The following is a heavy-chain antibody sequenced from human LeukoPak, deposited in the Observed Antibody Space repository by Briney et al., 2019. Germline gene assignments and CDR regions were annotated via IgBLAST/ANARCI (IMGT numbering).Heavy chain of an antibody. CDR2: IYYSGST. J-gene: IGHJ4*02. D-gene: IGHD4-17*01. CDR1: GGSISSYY. Sequence: SETLSFTCTVSGGSISSYYWSWIRQPPGKGLEWIGYIYYSGSTNYNRSLKSRVTISVDTSKNQFSLKLSSVTAADTAVYYCARSTTVTTDYWGQGTLVTVSS. V-gene: IGHV4-59*01. CDR3: ARSTTVTTDY.